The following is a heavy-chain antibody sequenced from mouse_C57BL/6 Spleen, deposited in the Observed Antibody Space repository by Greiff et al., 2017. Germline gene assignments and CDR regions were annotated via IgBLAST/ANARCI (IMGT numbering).Heavy chain of an antibody. V-gene: IGHV1-47*01. D-gene: IGHD1-1*01. CDR3: ARGVFITTVVPYFDY. CDR2: FHPYNDDT. Sequence: VQVVESGAELVKPGASVKMSCKASGYTFTTYPIEWMKQNHGKSLEWIGNFHPYNDDTKYNEKFKGKATLTVEKSSSTVYLELSRLTSDDSAVYYCARGVFITTVVPYFDYWGQGTTLTVSS. J-gene: IGHJ2*01. CDR1: GYTFTTYP.